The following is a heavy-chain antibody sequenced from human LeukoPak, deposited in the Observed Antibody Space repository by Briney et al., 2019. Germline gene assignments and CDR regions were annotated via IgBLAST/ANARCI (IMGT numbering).Heavy chain of an antibody. CDR2: IYDSGST. V-gene: IGHV4-39*07. CDR3: ARAYITMIVVVIWYFDL. CDR1: GGSIRSSCYY. Sequence: SETLSLTCTVSGGSIRSSCYYWGWIRQPPGKGLEWIGSIYDSGSTNYNPSLKSRVTISVDKSKNQFSLKLSFVTAADTAVYYCARAYITMIVVVIWYFDLWGRGTLVTVSS. D-gene: IGHD3-22*01. J-gene: IGHJ2*01.